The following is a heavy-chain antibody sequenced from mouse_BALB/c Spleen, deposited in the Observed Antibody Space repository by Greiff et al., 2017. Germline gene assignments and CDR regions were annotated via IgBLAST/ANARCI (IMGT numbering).Heavy chain of an antibody. D-gene: IGHD2-14*01. Sequence: EVQLQQSGPELVKPGASVKMSCKASGYTFTSYVMHWVKQKPGQGLEWIGYINPYNDGTKYNEKFKGKATLTSDKSSSTAYMELSSLTSEDSAVYYCARVVRRGGYWYFDVWGAGTTVTVSS. CDR1: GYTFTSYV. V-gene: IGHV1-14*01. CDR3: ARVVRRGGYWYFDV. J-gene: IGHJ1*01. CDR2: INPYNDGT.